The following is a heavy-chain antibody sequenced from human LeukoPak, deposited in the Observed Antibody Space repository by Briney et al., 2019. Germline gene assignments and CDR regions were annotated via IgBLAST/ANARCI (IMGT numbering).Heavy chain of an antibody. D-gene: IGHD2-2*01. V-gene: IGHV3-74*01. CDR1: GFTFSTYW. Sequence: QPGGSLRLSCAASGFTFSTYWMHWVRQAPGKGLVWVSRINTDETTTSYADSVKGRFTISRDNSKNTLYLQMNSLRAEDTAVYYCAKSPSRGYQLLSNLNWFDPWGQGTLVTVSS. J-gene: IGHJ5*02. CDR2: INTDETTT. CDR3: AKSPSRGYQLLSNLNWFDP.